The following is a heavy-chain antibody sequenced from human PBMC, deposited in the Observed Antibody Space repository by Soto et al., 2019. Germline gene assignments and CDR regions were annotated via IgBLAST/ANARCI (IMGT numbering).Heavy chain of an antibody. V-gene: IGHV4-4*07. Sequence: SETLSLTCTVSGGSISSYYRSWIRQPAGKGLEWIGRIYTSGSTNYNPSLKSRVTMSVDTSKNQFSLKLSSVTAADTAVYYCASGTSYYYGSGSYYYYYYGMDVWGQGTTVTVSS. CDR3: ASGTSYYYGSGSYYYYYYGMDV. CDR2: IYTSGST. J-gene: IGHJ6*02. CDR1: GGSISSYY. D-gene: IGHD3-10*01.